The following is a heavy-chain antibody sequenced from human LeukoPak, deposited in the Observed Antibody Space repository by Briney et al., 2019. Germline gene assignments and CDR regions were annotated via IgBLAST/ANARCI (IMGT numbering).Heavy chain of an antibody. CDR2: ISSSSSYI. V-gene: IGHV3-21*04. CDR3: AGSSYYYDSGGYYFEY. CDR1: GFTFSSYS. J-gene: IGHJ4*02. D-gene: IGHD3-22*01. Sequence: GGSLRLSCAASGFTFSSYSMNWVRQAPGKGLEWVSSISSSSSYIYYADSVKGRFTISRDNAKNSLYLQMNSLRAEDTAVYYCAGSSYYYDSGGYYFEYWGQGTLVTVSS.